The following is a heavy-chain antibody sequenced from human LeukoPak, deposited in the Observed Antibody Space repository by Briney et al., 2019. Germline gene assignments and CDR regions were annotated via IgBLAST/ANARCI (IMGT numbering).Heavy chain of an antibody. J-gene: IGHJ6*03. D-gene: IGHD3-10*01. Sequence: PGGSLRLSCTASGFTFGDYAMSWVRQAPGKGLEWVGFIRSKAYGGTTEYAASVKGRFTISRDDSKSIAYLQMNSLKTEDTAVYYCTRDQTYYYGSGSYYHHYYYYYMDVWGKGTTVTISS. V-gene: IGHV3-49*04. CDR1: GFTFGDYA. CDR3: TRDQTYYYGSGSYYHHYYYYYMDV. CDR2: IRSKAYGGTT.